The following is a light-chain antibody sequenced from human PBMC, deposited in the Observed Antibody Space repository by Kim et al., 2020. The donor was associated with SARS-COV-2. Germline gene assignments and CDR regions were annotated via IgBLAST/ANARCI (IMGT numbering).Light chain of an antibody. CDR1: QSVSSN. J-gene: IGKJ2*01. CDR3: QQYNKWPYT. CDR2: GTS. V-gene: IGKV3-15*01. Sequence: SVSPGERATLSCRASQSVSSNLAWYQQKPGQAPRLLIYGTSTRATGIPSRFSGSGSGTEFTLTISGLQSEDFAVYSCQQYNKWPYTFGQGTKLDI.